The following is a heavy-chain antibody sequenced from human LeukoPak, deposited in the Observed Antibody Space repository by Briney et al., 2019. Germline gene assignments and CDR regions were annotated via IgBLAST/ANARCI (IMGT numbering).Heavy chain of an antibody. CDR1: GFTFSSYW. CDR3: AKAVGASRPFDY. Sequence: GGSLRLSCAASGFTFSSYWMHWLRQVPGKGLEWVAFIRNDGSDKYYGDSVKGRVTISRDNSKNTLDLQMKSLRGEDTAVYYCAKAVGASRPFDYWGQGTLVTVSS. D-gene: IGHD1-26*01. V-gene: IGHV3-30*02. J-gene: IGHJ4*02. CDR2: IRNDGSDK.